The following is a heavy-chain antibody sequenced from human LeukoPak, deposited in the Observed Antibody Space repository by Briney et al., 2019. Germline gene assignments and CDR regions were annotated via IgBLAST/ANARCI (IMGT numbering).Heavy chain of an antibody. D-gene: IGHD6-6*01. CDR1: GGSISSSSYY. V-gene: IGHV4-39*01. Sequence: KSSETLSLTCTVSGGSISSSSYYWGWIRQPPGKGLEWIGSIYYSGSTYYNPSLKSRVTISVDTSKNQFSLKLSSVTAADTAVYYCARHSSSSVAFDIWGQGTMVTVSS. CDR3: ARHSSSSVAFDI. J-gene: IGHJ3*02. CDR2: IYYSGST.